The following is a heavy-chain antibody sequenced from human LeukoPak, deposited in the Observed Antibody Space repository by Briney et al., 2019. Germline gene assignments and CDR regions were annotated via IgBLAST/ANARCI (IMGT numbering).Heavy chain of an antibody. Sequence: EASVKVSCKASGYTFTDYYIHWVRQAPGQGLEWMRWINPSNGGTNFAQEFQGRVTMTRDTSISTAYMELSRLTSDDTAVYYCARVGYFGSGSYCPYWGQGTLVTVSS. V-gene: IGHV1-2*02. D-gene: IGHD3-10*01. J-gene: IGHJ4*02. CDR1: GYTFTDYY. CDR3: ARVGYFGSGSYCPY. CDR2: INPSNGGT.